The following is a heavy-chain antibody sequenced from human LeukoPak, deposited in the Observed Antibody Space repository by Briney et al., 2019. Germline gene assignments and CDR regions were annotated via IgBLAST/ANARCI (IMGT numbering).Heavy chain of an antibody. D-gene: IGHD4-17*01. CDR2: IYYSGST. CDR3: ASTVTLYYFDY. CDR1: GFTFSSYA. J-gene: IGHJ4*02. Sequence: GSLRLSCAASGFTFSSYAMSWVRQAPGKGVEGIGSIYYSGSTYYNPSLKSRVTISVDTSKNQFSLKLSSVTAADTAVYYCASTVTLYYFDYWGQGILVSVSS. V-gene: IGHV4-38-2*01.